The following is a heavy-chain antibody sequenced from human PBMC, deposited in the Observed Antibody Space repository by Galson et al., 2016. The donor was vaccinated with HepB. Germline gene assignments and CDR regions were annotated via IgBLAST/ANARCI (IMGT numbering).Heavy chain of an antibody. Sequence: SLRLSCAASGFIFSKYAMHWVRQAPGQGLEWVAVIGYDGSHKYYAEALKGRFIISRDNSKNTLHLQMNGLRPEDTAVYYCAKIYDEFLCGYYYYHYGMDVWGKGTRVTVSS. CDR2: IGYDGSHK. CDR3: AKIYDEFLCGYYYYHYGMDV. D-gene: IGHD3-3*01. CDR1: GFIFSKYA. J-gene: IGHJ6*04. V-gene: IGHV3-30*18.